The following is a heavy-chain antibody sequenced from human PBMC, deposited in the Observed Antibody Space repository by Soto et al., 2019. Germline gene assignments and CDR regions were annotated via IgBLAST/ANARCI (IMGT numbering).Heavy chain of an antibody. V-gene: IGHV3-23*01. CDR1: GFTFSSYA. J-gene: IGHJ4*02. CDR2: ISGSGGST. CDR3: AKVHDILTGYSRAAFDY. D-gene: IGHD3-9*01. Sequence: GGSLRLSCAASGFTFSSYAMSWVRQAPGKGLEWVSAISGSGGSTYYADSVKGRFTISRDNSKNTLYLQMNSLRAEDTAVYYCAKVHDILTGYSRAAFDYWGQGTLVTSPQ.